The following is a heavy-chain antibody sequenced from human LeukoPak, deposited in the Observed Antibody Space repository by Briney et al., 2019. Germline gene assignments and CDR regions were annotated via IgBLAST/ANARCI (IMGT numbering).Heavy chain of an antibody. Sequence: SETLSLTCTVSGGSISSYYWSWIRQYPGKGLESIGYIDYSGSTNYNPSLKSRVTISVDTSKNQFSLKLSSVTAADTAVYYCARVRRSGSFNWFDPWGQGTLVTVSS. D-gene: IGHD3-10*01. CDR1: GGSISSYY. J-gene: IGHJ5*02. CDR2: IDYSGST. CDR3: ARVRRSGSFNWFDP. V-gene: IGHV4-59*01.